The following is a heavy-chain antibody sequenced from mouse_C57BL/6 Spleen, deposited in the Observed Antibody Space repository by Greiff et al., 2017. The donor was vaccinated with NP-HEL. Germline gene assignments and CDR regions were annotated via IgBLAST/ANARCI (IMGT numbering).Heavy chain of an antibody. CDR3: ARRFYGSSPWYFDV. V-gene: IGHV1-69*01. D-gene: IGHD1-1*01. Sequence: QVQLQQPGAELVMPGASVKLSCKASGYTFTSYWMHWVKQRPGQGLEWIGEIDPSDSYTNYNQKFKGNSTLTVDKSSSTAYMQLSSLTSEDSAVYYCARRFYGSSPWYFDVWGTGTTVTVSS. J-gene: IGHJ1*03. CDR2: IDPSDSYT. CDR1: GYTFTSYW.